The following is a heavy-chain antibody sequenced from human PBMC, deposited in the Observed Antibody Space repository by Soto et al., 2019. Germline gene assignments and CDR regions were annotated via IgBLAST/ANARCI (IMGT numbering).Heavy chain of an antibody. CDR1: GYSFTSYW. CDR2: IYPGDSDT. CDR3: ARTYYYDSSGYGRWWFDP. D-gene: IGHD3-22*01. Sequence: GESLKISCKVSGYSFTSYWIGWARQMPGKGLEWMGIIYPGDSDTRYSPSFQGQVTISADKSISTAYLQWSSLKASDTAMYYCARTYYYDSSGYGRWWFDPWGQGTLVTVSS. V-gene: IGHV5-51*01. J-gene: IGHJ5*02.